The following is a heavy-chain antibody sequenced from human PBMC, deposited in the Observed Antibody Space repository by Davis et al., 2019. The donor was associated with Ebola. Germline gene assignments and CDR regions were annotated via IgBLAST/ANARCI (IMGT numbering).Heavy chain of an antibody. CDR3: ARGWLRGGMDV. V-gene: IGHV6-1*01. D-gene: IGHD5-18*01. CDR1: GDSVSSAG. CDR2: TYYKSKWYN. Sequence: HSQTLSLTCAISGDSVSSAGWNWIRQSPSRGLEWLGRTYYKSKWYNDYAASVKSRITINPDTSKNQFTLQLTSVTPEDTALCYCARGWLRGGMDVWGEGTTVTV. J-gene: IGHJ6*02.